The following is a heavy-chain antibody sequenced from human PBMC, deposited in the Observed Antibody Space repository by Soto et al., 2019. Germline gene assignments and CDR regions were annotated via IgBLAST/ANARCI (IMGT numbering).Heavy chain of an antibody. CDR3: ARSLGAVAAYYYYYYGMDV. J-gene: IGHJ6*02. V-gene: IGHV3-48*02. D-gene: IGHD6-19*01. Sequence: GGSLILSCAASGFTFSSYSMNWVRQAPGKGLEWVSYISSSSSTIYYADSVKGRFTISRDNAKNSLYLQMNSLRDEDTAVYYCARSLGAVAAYYYYYYGMDVWGQGTTVTVSS. CDR2: ISSSSSTI. CDR1: GFTFSSYS.